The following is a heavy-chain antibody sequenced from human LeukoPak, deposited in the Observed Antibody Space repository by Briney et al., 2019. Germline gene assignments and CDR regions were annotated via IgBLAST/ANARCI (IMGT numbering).Heavy chain of an antibody. CDR3: ARDYYCSGGSCYYYFDY. J-gene: IGHJ4*02. V-gene: IGHV3-48*02. D-gene: IGHD2-15*01. CDR1: GFTFSSYS. Sequence: GGSLRLSCAASGFTFSSYSMNWVRQAPGKGLEWVSYISSSSSTIYYADSVKGRFTISRDNAKNSLYLQMNSLRDEDTAVYYCARDYYCSGGSCYYYFDYWGQGTLVTVSS. CDR2: ISSSSSTI.